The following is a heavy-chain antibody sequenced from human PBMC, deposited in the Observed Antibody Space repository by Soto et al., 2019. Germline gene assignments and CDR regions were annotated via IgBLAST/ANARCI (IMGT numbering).Heavy chain of an antibody. Sequence: QVQLVQSGAEVKKPGASVKVSCKASGYTFTSYGISWVRQAPGQGLEWMGWISAYNGNTNYAQKLQGRVTMTTDTSTSTGYRERRSLRSDDTAVYYCARDRGYYGSGGYPRSWIGWFDPWGQGTLVTVSS. CDR3: ARDRGYYGSGGYPRSWIGWFDP. CDR1: GYTFTSYG. V-gene: IGHV1-18*01. J-gene: IGHJ5*02. CDR2: ISAYNGNT. D-gene: IGHD3-10*01.